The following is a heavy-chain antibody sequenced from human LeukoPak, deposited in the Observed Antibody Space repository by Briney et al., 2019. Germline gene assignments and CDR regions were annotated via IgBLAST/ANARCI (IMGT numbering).Heavy chain of an antibody. J-gene: IGHJ5*02. CDR2: ISSSGSTI. Sequence: PGGSLRLSRAASGFTFSDYYMSWIRQAPGKGLEWVSYISSSGSTIYYADSAKGRFTISRDNAKNSLYLQMNSLRAEDTAVYYCAREVVQDYYDSSGYYYWSRGWFDPWGQGTLVTVSS. V-gene: IGHV3-11*01. CDR1: GFTFSDYY. CDR3: AREVVQDYYDSSGYYYWSRGWFDP. D-gene: IGHD3-22*01.